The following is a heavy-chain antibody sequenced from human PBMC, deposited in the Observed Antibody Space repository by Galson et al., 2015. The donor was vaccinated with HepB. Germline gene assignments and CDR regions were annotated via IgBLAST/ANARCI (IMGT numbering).Heavy chain of an antibody. D-gene: IGHD2-8*02. CDR2: VSDNGSHK. CDR3: ARGRGISTGTRDFDY. CDR1: GFTFSYYP. V-gene: IGHV3-30-3*01. Sequence: SLRLSCAASGFTFSYYPIHWVRQAPGKGLEWVAVVSDNGSHKYYADSVEGRFTISRDNSKYTLYLQMNSLRAEDTAVYYCARGRGISTGTRDFDYWGQGTLVTVSS. J-gene: IGHJ4*02.